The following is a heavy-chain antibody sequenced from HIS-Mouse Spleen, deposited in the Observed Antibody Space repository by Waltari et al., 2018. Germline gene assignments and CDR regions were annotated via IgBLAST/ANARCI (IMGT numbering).Heavy chain of an antibody. V-gene: IGHV3-66*01. D-gene: IGHD7-27*01. J-gene: IGHJ4*02. CDR3: ARSNWYFDY. CDR1: GFTVGSNY. Sequence: EVQLVESGGGLVQPGGSLSSSRAASGFTVGSNYMSWVRQAPGKGLEWVSVIYSGGSTYYADSVKGRFTISRDNSKNTLYLQLNSLRAEDTAVYYCARSNWYFDYWGQGTLVTVSS. CDR2: IYSGGST.